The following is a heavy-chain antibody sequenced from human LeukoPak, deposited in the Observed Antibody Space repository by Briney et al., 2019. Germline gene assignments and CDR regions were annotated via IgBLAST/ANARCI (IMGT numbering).Heavy chain of an antibody. CDR2: ISSSGNTI. D-gene: IGHD3-10*02. CDR3: AELGITMIGGV. Sequence: GGSLRLSCAASVFTFSSYEMNWVRQAPGKGLEGGSYISSSGNTIYYADSVKGRFTISRDNAKNSLYLQMNSLRAEDTAVYYCAELGITMIGGVWGKRTTVTISS. J-gene: IGHJ6*04. CDR1: VFTFSSYE. V-gene: IGHV3-48*03.